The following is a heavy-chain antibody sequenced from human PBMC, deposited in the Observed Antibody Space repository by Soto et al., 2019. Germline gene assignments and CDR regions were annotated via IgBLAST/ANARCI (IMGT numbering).Heavy chain of an antibody. D-gene: IGHD5-12*01. CDR3: ASVVATISSGRYYYYMDV. V-gene: IGHV4-59*01. J-gene: IGHJ6*03. Sequence: PSETLSLTCTVSGGSISSYYWSWIRQPPGKGLEWIGYIYYSGSTNYNPSLKSRVTISVDTSKNQFSLKLSSVTAADTAVYYCASVVATISSGRYYYYMDVWGKGTTVTVSS. CDR2: IYYSGST. CDR1: GGSISSYY.